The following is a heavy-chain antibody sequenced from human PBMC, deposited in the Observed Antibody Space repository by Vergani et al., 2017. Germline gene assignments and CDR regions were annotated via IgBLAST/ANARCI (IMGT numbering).Heavy chain of an antibody. J-gene: IGHJ5*02. CDR1: GYTFTSYY. CDR3: ARAYCSSTSCYLFWFDP. CDR2: INPSGGST. Sequence: QVQLVQSGAEVKKPGASVKVSCKASGYTFTSYYMHWVRQAPGQGLEWMGIINPSGGSTSYAQKFQGRVTMTRDTSTSTVYMELSSLRSDDTAVYYCARAYCSSTSCYLFWFDPWGQGTLVTVSS. D-gene: IGHD2-2*01. V-gene: IGHV1-46*01.